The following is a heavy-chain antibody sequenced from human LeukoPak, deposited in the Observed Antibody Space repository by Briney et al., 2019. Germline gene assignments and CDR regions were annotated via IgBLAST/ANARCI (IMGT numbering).Heavy chain of an antibody. V-gene: IGHV1-2*02. J-gene: IGHJ5*02. CDR3: ARVYRGVQAAIWFDP. Sequence: GASVKVSCTDFGYTHTWCFLHWGRQAPGQGLEWMGWINPNSGGTNYAQKFQGRVTMTRDTSISTAYMELSRLRSDDTAVYYCARVYRGVQAAIWFDPWGQGTLVTVSS. D-gene: IGHD2-2*01. CDR2: INPNSGGT. CDR1: GYTHTWCF.